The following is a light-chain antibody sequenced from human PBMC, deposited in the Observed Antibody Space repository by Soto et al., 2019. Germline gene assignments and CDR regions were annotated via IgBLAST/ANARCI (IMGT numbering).Light chain of an antibody. J-gene: IGKJ1*01. CDR2: GAS. V-gene: IGKV3-11*01. CDR1: QSVSSN. CDR3: QQRSNWPRT. Sequence: VFTQSPATLSLSPGERATLSCRASQSVSSNLAWYQQKPGQAPRLLIYGASNRATGIPARFSGSGSGTDFTLTISSLEPEDFAVYYCQQRSNWPRTFGQGTKVDIK.